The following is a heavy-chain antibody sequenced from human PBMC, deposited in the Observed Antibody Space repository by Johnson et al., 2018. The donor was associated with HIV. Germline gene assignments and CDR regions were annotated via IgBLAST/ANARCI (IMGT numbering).Heavy chain of an antibody. CDR2: ISSSGSSR. D-gene: IGHD4-11*01. V-gene: IGHV3-11*01. CDR3: ARDYRGALDI. CDR1: GLTFSDCY. J-gene: IGHJ3*02. Sequence: QVQLVESGGGLVKPGGSLIVSCEASGLTFSDCYMSWIRQAPGKGLEWVSYISSSGSSRYYADSVKGRFTITRDNVKNSLYMQMNSLRVEDTAVYFCARDYRGALDIWGQGTMVTVSS.